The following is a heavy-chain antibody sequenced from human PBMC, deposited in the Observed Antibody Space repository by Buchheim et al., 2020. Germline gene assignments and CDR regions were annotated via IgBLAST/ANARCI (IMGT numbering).Heavy chain of an antibody. D-gene: IGHD6-6*01. J-gene: IGHJ4*02. CDR1: QFTFSSHA. CDR3: ATSSSSGDY. CDR2: MSYDGGST. V-gene: IGHV3-30-3*01. Sequence: QVQLVESGGDVVQPGRSLRLSCAASQFTFSSHAMHWVRQAPAKGLEWVAVMSYDGGSTMYAESVKGRFTISRDNSKNTLYLEMNSLRAEDTAVYYCATSSSSGDYWGQGTL.